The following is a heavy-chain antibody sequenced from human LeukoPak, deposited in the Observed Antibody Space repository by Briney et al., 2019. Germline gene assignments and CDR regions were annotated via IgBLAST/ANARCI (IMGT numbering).Heavy chain of an antibody. Sequence: ASVKVSCKASGYTFTSYGISWVRQAPGQGLEWMGWISAYNGNTNYAQKLQGRVTMTTDTSTSTAYMELRSLRSDDTAVYYCARVHGANIAAAVKGFSAYYYMDVWGKGTTVTVSS. D-gene: IGHD6-13*01. V-gene: IGHV1-18*01. CDR3: ARVHGANIAAAVKGFSAYYYMDV. CDR1: GYTFTSYG. J-gene: IGHJ6*03. CDR2: ISAYNGNT.